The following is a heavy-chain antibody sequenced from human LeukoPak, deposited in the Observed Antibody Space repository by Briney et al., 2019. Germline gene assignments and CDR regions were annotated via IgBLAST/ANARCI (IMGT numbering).Heavy chain of an antibody. Sequence: SETLSLTCAVSGGSISSCGYSWSWIRQPPGKGLEWIGYIYHSGSTYYNPSLKSRVTISVDRSKNQFSLKLSSVTAADTAVYYCARGDETAMADYWGQGTLVTVSS. CDR2: IYHSGST. D-gene: IGHD5-18*01. CDR1: GGSISSCGYS. V-gene: IGHV4-30-2*01. CDR3: ARGDETAMADY. J-gene: IGHJ4*02.